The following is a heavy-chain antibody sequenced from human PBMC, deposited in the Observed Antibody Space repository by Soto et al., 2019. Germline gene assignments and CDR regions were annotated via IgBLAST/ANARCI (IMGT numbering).Heavy chain of an antibody. CDR3: ARDVGDIVVVPAAITGSYFDY. J-gene: IGHJ4*02. Sequence: GGSLRLSCAASGFTFSSYSMNWVRQAPGKGLEWVSSISSSSSYIYYADSVKGRFTISRDNAKNSLYLQMNSLRAEDTDVYYCARDVGDIVVVPAAITGSYFDYWGQGTLVTVSS. CDR2: ISSSSSYI. V-gene: IGHV3-21*01. CDR1: GFTFSSYS. D-gene: IGHD2-2*01.